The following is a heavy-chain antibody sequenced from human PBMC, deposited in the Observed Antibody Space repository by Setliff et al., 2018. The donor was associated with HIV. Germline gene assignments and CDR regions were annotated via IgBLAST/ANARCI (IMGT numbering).Heavy chain of an antibody. D-gene: IGHD6-13*01. V-gene: IGHV4-59*01. CDR3: ARVHSSSWYYFDY. CDR1: GGSISSYY. CDR2: IYYSGST. J-gene: IGHJ4*02. Sequence: SETLSLTCTVSGGSISSYYWSWIRQPPGKGLEWIGYIYYSGSTNYNPSLKSRVTISVDTSKNQFSPKLSSVTAADTAVYYCARVHSSSWYYFDYWGQGTLVTVSS.